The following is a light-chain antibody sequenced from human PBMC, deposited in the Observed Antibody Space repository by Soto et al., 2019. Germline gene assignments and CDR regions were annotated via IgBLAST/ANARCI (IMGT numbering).Light chain of an antibody. CDR2: GAS. J-gene: IGKJ2*01. CDR3: QQYGRSPFT. Sequence: EIVLTQSPGTLSLSPGGRATLSCRASQRITNNFLTWFQQKPGLAPRLLIHGASTRASGVPDRFSGGGSGTDFFLTISRLEPEEFAVYYCQQYGRSPFTFGQGTKLQIK. CDR1: QRITNNF. V-gene: IGKV3-20*01.